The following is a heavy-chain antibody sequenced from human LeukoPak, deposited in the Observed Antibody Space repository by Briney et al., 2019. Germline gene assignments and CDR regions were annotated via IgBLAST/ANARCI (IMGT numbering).Heavy chain of an antibody. CDR3: ARERRADNWFDP. CDR1: GFTFSSYA. Sequence: GALRLSCAASGFTFSSYAMHWVRQAPGKGLEWVAVISYDGSNKYYADSVKGRFTISRDNSKNTLYLQMNSLRAEDTAVYYCARERRADNWFDPWGQGTLVTVSS. J-gene: IGHJ5*02. V-gene: IGHV3-30*04. CDR2: ISYDGSNK.